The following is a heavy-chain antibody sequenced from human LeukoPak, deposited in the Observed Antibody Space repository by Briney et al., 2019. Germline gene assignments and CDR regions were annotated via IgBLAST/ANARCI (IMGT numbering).Heavy chain of an antibody. V-gene: IGHV4-38-2*02. CDR2: IYHSGST. CDR3: ARGWTAMVTVHYYYGMDV. CDR1: GYSISSGYY. D-gene: IGHD5-18*01. Sequence: PSETLSLTCTVSGYSISSGYYWGWIRQPPGKGLEWIGSIYHSGSTYYNPSLKSRVTISVDTSKNQFSLKLSSVTAADTAVYYCARGWTAMVTVHYYYGMDVWGQGTTVTVSS. J-gene: IGHJ6*02.